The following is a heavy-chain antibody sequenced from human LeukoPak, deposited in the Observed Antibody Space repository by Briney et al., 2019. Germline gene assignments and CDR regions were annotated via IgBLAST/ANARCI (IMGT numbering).Heavy chain of an antibody. CDR1: GFSFNNYI. Sequence: PGGPLRLSCAASGFSFNNYIMHWVRQPPGRGLEVVSAISSDGGKTSSANSVQGRFAISRDNSKNTLYLQMGSRRAEDMAVYYCARGRISSGWYCDYWGPGTLVTVSS. CDR2: ISSDGGKT. V-gene: IGHV3-64*01. CDR3: ARGRISSGWYCDY. D-gene: IGHD6-19*01. J-gene: IGHJ4*02.